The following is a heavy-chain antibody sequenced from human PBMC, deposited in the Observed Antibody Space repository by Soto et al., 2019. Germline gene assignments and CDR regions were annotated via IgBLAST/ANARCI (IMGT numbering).Heavy chain of an antibody. Sequence: PGGSLRLSCVASGFTFSGHWMSWVRQAPGKGPEWVASMNQDGSEKYYVDSVKGRFTISRDNARNSLFLQMNSLRVEDTALYYCARNYAFWDRGTLVTVSS. CDR2: MNQDGSEK. D-gene: IGHD3-16*01. V-gene: IGHV3-7*01. CDR1: GFTFSGHW. CDR3: ARNYAF. J-gene: IGHJ4*02.